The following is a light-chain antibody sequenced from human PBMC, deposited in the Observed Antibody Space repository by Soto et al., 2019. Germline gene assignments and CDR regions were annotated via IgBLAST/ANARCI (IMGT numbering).Light chain of an antibody. Sequence: QPVLTQPASVSGSPGQSITISCTGTSSDVGGYNYVSWYQQHPGKAPKLMIYDVSNRPSGVSNRFSGSKSGNTASLTISGLQAEDEADYYCSSYTSSSTYVVFGGRTKLTVL. CDR3: SSYTSSSTYVV. V-gene: IGLV2-14*01. CDR1: SSDVGGYNY. J-gene: IGLJ2*01. CDR2: DVS.